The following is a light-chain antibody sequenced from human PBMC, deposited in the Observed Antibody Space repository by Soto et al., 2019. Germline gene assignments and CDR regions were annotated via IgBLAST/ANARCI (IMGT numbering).Light chain of an antibody. CDR2: GAS. CDR1: ESVSSN. J-gene: IGKJ2*01. V-gene: IGKV3-15*01. CDR3: QHYNNWPPVYT. Sequence: EIVMTQSPATLSVSPGERVTLSCRASESVSSNLAWYQQRPGQAPKFLIYGASTRATGTPARFSGSGSGTEFTLTISSLQSEDFAVYYRQHYNNWPPVYTFGQGTKLEIK.